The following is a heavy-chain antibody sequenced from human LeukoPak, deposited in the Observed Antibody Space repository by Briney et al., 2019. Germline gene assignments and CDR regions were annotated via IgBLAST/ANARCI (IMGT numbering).Heavy chain of an antibody. CDR2: INHSGST. V-gene: IGHV4-34*01. CDR3: ARDPLYYYDSSGYYPSYYFDY. Sequence: SETLSLTCAVYGGSFSGYYWSWIRQPPGKGLEWIGEINHSGSTNYNPSLKSRVTISVDTSKNQFSLKLSSVTAADTAVYYCARDPLYYYDSSGYYPSYYFDYWGQGTLVTVSS. CDR1: GGSFSGYY. J-gene: IGHJ4*02. D-gene: IGHD3-22*01.